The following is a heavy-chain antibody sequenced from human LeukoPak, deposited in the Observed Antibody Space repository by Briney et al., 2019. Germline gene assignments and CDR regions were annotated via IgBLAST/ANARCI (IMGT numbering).Heavy chain of an antibody. CDR3: ARSYYYDSSGYRGFDY. V-gene: IGHV1-69*05. CDR1: GGTFSSYA. D-gene: IGHD3-22*01. J-gene: IGHJ4*02. CDR2: IIPIFGTA. Sequence: SVKVSCKASGGTFSSYAISWVRQAPGQGLEWMGGIIPIFGTANYAQKFQGRVTITTDESTSTAYMELSSLRSEDTAVYYCARSYYYDSSGYRGFDYWGQGTLVTVSS.